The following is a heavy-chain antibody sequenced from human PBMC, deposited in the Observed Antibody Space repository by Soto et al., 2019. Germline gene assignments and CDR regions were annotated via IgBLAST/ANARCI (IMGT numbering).Heavy chain of an antibody. CDR2: LYSGGAT. J-gene: IGHJ4*02. Sequence: GGSLRLSCAASGFTVSTTYMSWVRQAPGKGLEWISVLYSGGATYYADSVKGRFSISRDTSKNTLYLEMNSLRAEDTGVYYCARARDDLLYAYWGQGALVTVSS. CDR1: GFTVSTTY. V-gene: IGHV3-66*01. CDR3: ARARDDLLYAY. D-gene: IGHD2-2*02.